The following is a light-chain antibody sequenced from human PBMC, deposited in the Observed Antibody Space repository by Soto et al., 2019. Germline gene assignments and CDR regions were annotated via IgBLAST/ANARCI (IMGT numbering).Light chain of an antibody. V-gene: IGKV1-9*01. Sequence: DIQLTQSPSFLSASVGDRVTITCRASQGISSYLAWYQQKPGKAPKLLIYAASTLQSGVPSRFSGSRSGTEFTLTITSLQPEDFATYYCQHYNSYSEAFGQGTKVELK. CDR1: QGISSY. J-gene: IGKJ1*01. CDR2: AAS. CDR3: QHYNSYSEA.